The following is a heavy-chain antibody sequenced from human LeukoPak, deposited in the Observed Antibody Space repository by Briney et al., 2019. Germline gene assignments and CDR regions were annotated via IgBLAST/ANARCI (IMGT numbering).Heavy chain of an antibody. CDR3: ARGGQSRFDS. D-gene: IGHD2-15*01. CDR1: GFTLSAYT. CDR2: MKEDGTDE. J-gene: IGHJ4*02. V-gene: IGHV3-7*01. Sequence: PGGSLGLSCTASGFTLSAYTMSWVRQAPGKGLEWVAKMKEDGTDESYVDSVKGRFTISRENAKNSLYLQMNSLRAEDTAVYYCARGGQSRFDSWGQGTPVTVSS.